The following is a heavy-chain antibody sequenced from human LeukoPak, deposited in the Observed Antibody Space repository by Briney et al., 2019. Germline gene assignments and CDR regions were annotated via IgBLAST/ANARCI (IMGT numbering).Heavy chain of an antibody. CDR2: IYSGGST. J-gene: IGHJ2*01. V-gene: IGHV3-66*01. CDR3: AREVLYDSSGYYYRYWYFDL. D-gene: IGHD3-22*01. CDR1: GFTVSSKY. Sequence: GGSLRLSCAASGFTVSSKYMSWVRQAPGKGLEWVSVIYSGGSTYYADSVKGRFTISRDNSKNTLYLQMNSLRAEDTAVYYCAREVLYDSSGYYYRYWYFDLWGRGTLVTVSS.